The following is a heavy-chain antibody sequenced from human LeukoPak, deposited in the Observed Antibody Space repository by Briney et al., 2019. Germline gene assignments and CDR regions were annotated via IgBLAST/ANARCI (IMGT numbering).Heavy chain of an antibody. Sequence: ASVKVSCKASGYTFTSYDINWVRQATGQGLECMGWMNPNSGNTGYAQKFQGRVTMTRNTSITTAYMELSSLRSEDTAVYYCARATKRSDSSGYYYDYWGQGTLVTVSS. D-gene: IGHD3-22*01. CDR3: ARATKRSDSSGYYYDY. CDR1: GYTFTSYD. J-gene: IGHJ4*02. CDR2: MNPNSGNT. V-gene: IGHV1-8*01.